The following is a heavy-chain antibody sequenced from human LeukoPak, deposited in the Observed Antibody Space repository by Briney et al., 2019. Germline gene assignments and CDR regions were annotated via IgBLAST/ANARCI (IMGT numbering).Heavy chain of an antibody. J-gene: IGHJ4*02. CDR1: GFIFSNYG. D-gene: IGHD3-22*01. CDR3: ARATYYYDSSGYYGGPYYFDY. CDR2: ISVYNGQT. Sequence: ASVKVSCKTSGFIFSNYGFSWIRQAPGQGLEWMGWISVYNGQTDYAHNLQGRVIMTTDTSTSTAYMELRSLRSDDTAVYYCARATYYYDSSGYYGGPYYFDYWGQGTLVTVSS. V-gene: IGHV1-18*01.